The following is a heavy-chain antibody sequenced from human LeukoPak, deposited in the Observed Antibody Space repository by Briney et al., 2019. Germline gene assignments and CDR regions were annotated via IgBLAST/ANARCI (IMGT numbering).Heavy chain of an antibody. V-gene: IGHV4-59*01. D-gene: IGHD6-19*01. CDR3: ARTSVAGAGDY. J-gene: IGHJ4*02. CDR2: IYYSGTT. Sequence: PSETLSLTCTVSGGSMNTYYWSWIRQPPGKGLEWIGYIYYSGTTNYSPSLKSRATISVDTSKNQFSLRLSSVTAADTAVYYCARTSVAGAGDYWGQGTLVTVSS. CDR1: GGSMNTYY.